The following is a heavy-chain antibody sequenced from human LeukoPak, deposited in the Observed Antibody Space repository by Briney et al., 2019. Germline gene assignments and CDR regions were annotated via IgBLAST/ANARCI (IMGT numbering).Heavy chain of an antibody. CDR3: ARGKQIVGARRGWFDP. V-gene: IGHV4-34*01. Sequence: NPSETLSLTCAVYGGSFCGYYWSWIRQPPGKGLEWIGEINHSGSTNYNPSLKSRVTISVDTSKNQFSLKLSSVTAADTAVYYRARGKQIVGARRGWFDPWGQGTLVTVSS. CDR2: INHSGST. D-gene: IGHD1-26*01. CDR1: GGSFCGYY. J-gene: IGHJ5*02.